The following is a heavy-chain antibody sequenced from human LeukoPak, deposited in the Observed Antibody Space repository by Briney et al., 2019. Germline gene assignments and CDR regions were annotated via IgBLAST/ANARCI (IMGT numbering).Heavy chain of an antibody. J-gene: IGHJ6*03. CDR1: GGSISSSSYY. V-gene: IGHV4-39*01. CDR3: ARLHYYYYYMDV. Sequence: SETLSLTCTVSGGSISSSSYYWGWIRQPPGKGLEWIGSIYYSGSTYYNPSLKSRVTISVDTSKIQFSLKLSSVTAADTAVYYGARLHYYYYYMDVWGKGTTVTISS. CDR2: IYYSGST.